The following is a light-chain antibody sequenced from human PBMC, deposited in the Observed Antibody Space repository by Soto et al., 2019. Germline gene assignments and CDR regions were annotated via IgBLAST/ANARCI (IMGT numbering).Light chain of an antibody. CDR1: KNDIGVYDF. CDR2: EVV. V-gene: IGLV2-8*01. Sequence: QSALTQPPSASGSPGQSVTISCTGTKNDIGVYDFVSWYQHHPGKAPRLIIYEVVQRPSGVPDRFSGSKSGNTASLTVSGLQAADEPDYFCKSYAGSNTYVFGSGTKV. J-gene: IGLJ1*01. CDR3: KSYAGSNTYV.